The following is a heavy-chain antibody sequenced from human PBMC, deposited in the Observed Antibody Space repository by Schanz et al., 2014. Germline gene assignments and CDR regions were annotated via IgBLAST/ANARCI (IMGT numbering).Heavy chain of an antibody. J-gene: IGHJ4*02. CDR3: AKDGRLPYYGTGSDFDY. V-gene: IGHV3-23*04. CDR1: GFTFDDYA. CDR2: LSGDGGTT. Sequence: EVQLVESGGGVVRPGGSLRLSCAASGFTFDDYAMSWVRQAPGQGLEWVSSLSGDGGTTHYADSVKGRFTISRDNLKNTVYLQMNSLRAGDTAVYYCAKDGRLPYYGTGSDFDYWGQGTLVAVSS. D-gene: IGHD3-22*01.